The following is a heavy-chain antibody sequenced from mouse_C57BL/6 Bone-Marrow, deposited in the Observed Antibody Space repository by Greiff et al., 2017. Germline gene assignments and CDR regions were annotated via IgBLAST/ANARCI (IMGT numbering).Heavy chain of an antibody. CDR2: IRSCGSYT. V-gene: IGHV5-6*01. D-gene: IGHD2-1*01. J-gene: IGHJ4*01. CDR3: ARHLYGNDAMDD. Sequence: VHLQASGGDLVKPGGSLKLSCAASGFTFSSYCMSWVRQTPDKRLEWVATIRSCGSYTYYPDSVKGRFTISRDNAKNTLYLQLSSLKSEDTAMYYCARHLYGNDAMDDWGQGTSVTVCS. CDR1: GFTFSSYC.